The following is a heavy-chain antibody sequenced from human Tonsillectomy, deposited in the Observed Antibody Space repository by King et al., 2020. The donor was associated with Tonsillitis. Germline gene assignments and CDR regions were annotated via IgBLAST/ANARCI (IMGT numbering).Heavy chain of an antibody. CDR3: ARGHSARWRRGHFRLDP. CDR2: IYYTGTT. D-gene: IGHD2-21*02. Sequence: QLQESGPGLVKPSETLSLICSVSSDSMSTYYWTWVRQPPGKGLEWIGYIYYTGTTNYNPSLKSRVTMSVDTSKNQFSLTMSSVTAADSAVYYCARGHSARWRRGHFRLDPWGQGTQVTVSS. V-gene: IGHV4-59*01. CDR1: SDSMSTYY. J-gene: IGHJ5*02.